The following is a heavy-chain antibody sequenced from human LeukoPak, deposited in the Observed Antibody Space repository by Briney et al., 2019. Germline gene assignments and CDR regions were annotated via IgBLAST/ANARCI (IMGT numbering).Heavy chain of an antibody. Sequence: GESLKISCKGSGYSFTSYWIGWVRQMPGKGLEWMGITYPGDSDTRYSPSFQGQVTISADKSISTAYLQWSSLKASDTAMCYCARTCSSTSCYTFDYWGQGTLVTVSS. CDR3: ARTCSSTSCYTFDY. CDR1: GYSFTSYW. J-gene: IGHJ4*02. CDR2: TYPGDSDT. D-gene: IGHD2-2*02. V-gene: IGHV5-51*01.